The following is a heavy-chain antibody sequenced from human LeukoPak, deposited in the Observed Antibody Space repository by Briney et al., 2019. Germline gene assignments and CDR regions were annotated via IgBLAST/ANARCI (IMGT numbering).Heavy chain of an antibody. CDR2: FDPEDGET. Sequence: ASVKASCKVSGYTLTELSMHWVRQAPGKGLEWMGGFDPEDGETIYAQKFQGRVTMTEDTSTDTAYMELSSLRSEDTAVYYCATYSGSYRYFDYWGQGTLVTVSS. D-gene: IGHD1-26*01. J-gene: IGHJ4*02. V-gene: IGHV1-24*01. CDR1: GYTLTELS. CDR3: ATYSGSYRYFDY.